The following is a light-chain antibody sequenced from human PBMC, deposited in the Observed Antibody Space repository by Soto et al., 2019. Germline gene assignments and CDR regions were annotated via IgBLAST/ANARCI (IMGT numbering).Light chain of an antibody. Sequence: EIVLTQSPGTLSLSPGERATLSCRARQSVSASNLAWYQQKPGQAPRLLIYGASSRATGIPDRFSGSGSGTDFTLTISRLEPEDFAVYYCQLYGSSPPVYTFGQGTKVEI. CDR1: QSVSASN. J-gene: IGKJ2*01. CDR2: GAS. CDR3: QLYGSSPPVYT. V-gene: IGKV3-20*01.